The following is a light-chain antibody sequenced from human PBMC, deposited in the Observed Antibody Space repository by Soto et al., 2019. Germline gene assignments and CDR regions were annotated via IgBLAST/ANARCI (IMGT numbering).Light chain of an antibody. J-gene: IGLJ2*01. V-gene: IGLV1-47*01. CDR1: NSNIGSEF. CDR2: WNV. CDR3: GASDNSLSSLV. Sequence: QSVLTQAPSASGSPGQRVTISCSGSNSNIGSEFVYWYQQFPGTTPKLLIQWNVKRPSGVPDGFSASKSGTSASLVISGRRSEDEADYYCGASDNSLSSLVFGGGTKLTVL.